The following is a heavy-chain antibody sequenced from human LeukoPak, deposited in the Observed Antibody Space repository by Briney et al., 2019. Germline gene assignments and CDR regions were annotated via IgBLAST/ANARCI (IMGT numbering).Heavy chain of an antibody. CDR3: ARDSNKRGYFDY. V-gene: IGHV3-53*01. J-gene: IGHJ4*02. D-gene: IGHD4-4*01. CDR2: IYSGGST. Sequence: SGGSLRLSCAASGFTVSSNYMSWVRQAPGKGLERVSVIYSGGSTYYADSVKGRFTISRDNSKNTLYLQMNSLRAEDTAVYYCARDSNKRGYFDYWGQGTLVTVSS. CDR1: GFTVSSNY.